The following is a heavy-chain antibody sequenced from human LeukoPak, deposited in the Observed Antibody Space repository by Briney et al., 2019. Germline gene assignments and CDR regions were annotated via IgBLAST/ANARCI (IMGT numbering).Heavy chain of an antibody. D-gene: IGHD2-2*02. CDR1: GYTFTSYG. Sequence: SVKVSCKASGYTFTSYGISWVRQAPGQGLEWMGRIIPILGIANYAQKFQGRVTITADKSTSTAYMELSSLRSEETAVYYCARDYIPGLDAFDSWGRGTMVTVSS. CDR2: IIPILGIA. J-gene: IGHJ3*02. V-gene: IGHV1-69*04. CDR3: ARDYIPGLDAFDS.